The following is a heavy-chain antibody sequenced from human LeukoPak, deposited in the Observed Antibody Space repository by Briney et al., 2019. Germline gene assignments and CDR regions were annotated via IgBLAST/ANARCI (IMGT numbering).Heavy chain of an antibody. Sequence: ASVKVSCKASGYTFTGYYMHWVRQAPGQGLEWMGWINPNSGGTNYAQKFQGRVTMTRDTSISTAYMELSRPRSDDTAVYYCARGYCTNGVCYSGFDYWGQGTLVTVSS. J-gene: IGHJ4*02. CDR1: GYTFTGYY. CDR3: ARGYCTNGVCYSGFDY. CDR2: INPNSGGT. V-gene: IGHV1-2*02. D-gene: IGHD2-8*01.